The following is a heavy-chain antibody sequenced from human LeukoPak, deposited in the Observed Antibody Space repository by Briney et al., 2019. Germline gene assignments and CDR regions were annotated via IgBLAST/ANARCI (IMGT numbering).Heavy chain of an antibody. CDR3: AKDRGDFWSGYSLDY. J-gene: IGHJ4*02. D-gene: IGHD3-3*01. CDR1: GFTFSTYG. Sequence: GGSLRLSCAASGFTFSTYGMHWVRQAPGKGLEWVAFIRYDGSNKYYADSVKGRFTISRDNSKNTLYLQMNSLRAEDTAVYYCAKDRGDFWSGYSLDYWGQGTLVTVSS. CDR2: IRYDGSNK. V-gene: IGHV3-30*02.